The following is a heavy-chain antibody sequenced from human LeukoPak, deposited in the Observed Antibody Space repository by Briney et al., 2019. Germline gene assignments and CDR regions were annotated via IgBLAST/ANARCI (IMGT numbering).Heavy chain of an antibody. V-gene: IGHV4-61*05. CDR1: GGSISSSSYY. Sequence: SETLSLTCTVSGGSISSSSYYWDWIRQPPGKGLEWIGYIYYSGSTNYNPSLKSRVTISVDTSKNQFSLKLSSVTAADTAVYYCARRASSGYYSTWGQGTLVTVSS. D-gene: IGHD3-22*01. CDR2: IYYSGST. CDR3: ARRASSGYYST. J-gene: IGHJ5*02.